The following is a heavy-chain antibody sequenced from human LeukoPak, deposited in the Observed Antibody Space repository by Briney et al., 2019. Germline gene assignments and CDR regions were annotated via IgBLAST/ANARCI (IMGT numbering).Heavy chain of an antibody. Sequence: SETLSLTCSVSGYSISSGYYWGWVRQAPGQGLEWIGGIDRSGITNYNPSLKSRVTISVDTSKNQFSLNVSSVTAADTAVYYCARGPPRYSSYWGQGTLVIASS. J-gene: IGHJ4*02. V-gene: IGHV4-38-2*02. CDR2: IDRSGIT. D-gene: IGHD5-18*01. CDR3: ARGPPRYSSY. CDR1: GYSISSGYY.